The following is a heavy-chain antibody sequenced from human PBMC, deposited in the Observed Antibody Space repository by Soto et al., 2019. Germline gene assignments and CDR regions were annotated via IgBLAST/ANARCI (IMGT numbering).Heavy chain of an antibody. J-gene: IGHJ4*02. Sequence: EVQLVESGGGLVQPGGSLRLSCAASGFTFSSYWMHWVRQAPGKGLEWVSRMNMDGNRISYVDSVKGRCTIARATAKKAVYLEMNSARVEDVAVYYCVRGGRERYDGHGYLGRHWGQGSLVTVSS. CDR1: GFTFSSYW. CDR2: MNMDGNRI. D-gene: IGHD3-22*01. CDR3: VRGGRERYDGHGYLGRH. V-gene: IGHV3-74*01.